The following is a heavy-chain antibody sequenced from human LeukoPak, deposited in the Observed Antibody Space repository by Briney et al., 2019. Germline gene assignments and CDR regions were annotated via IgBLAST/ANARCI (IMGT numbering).Heavy chain of an antibody. CDR2: ISSSGSTI. CDR3: ARRGIAKAFDI. Sequence: WVSYISSSGSTIYYADSVKGRFTISRDNAKNSLYLQMNSLRAEDTAVYYCARRGIAKAFDIWGQGTMVTVSS. J-gene: IGHJ3*02. D-gene: IGHD6-13*01. V-gene: IGHV3-48*03.